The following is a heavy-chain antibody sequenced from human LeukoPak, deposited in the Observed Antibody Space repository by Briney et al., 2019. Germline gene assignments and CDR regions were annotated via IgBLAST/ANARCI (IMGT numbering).Heavy chain of an antibody. CDR2: IYYSGST. CDR3: ARTITMDTFDP. V-gene: IGHV4-59*01. J-gene: IGHJ5*02. CDR1: GGSFSGYF. Sequence: SETLSLTCAVDGGSFSGYFWSWIRQPPGKGLEWIGYIYYSGSTNYNPSLKSRVTISVDTSKNQFSLKLSSVTAADTAVYYCARTITMDTFDPWGQGTLVTVSS. D-gene: IGHD3-10*01.